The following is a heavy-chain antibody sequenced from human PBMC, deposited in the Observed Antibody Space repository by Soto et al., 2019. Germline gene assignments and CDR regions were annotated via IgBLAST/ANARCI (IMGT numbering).Heavy chain of an antibody. CDR1: GGSFSGYY. CDR3: ARLRFLEWLVNWFDP. Sequence: PSETLSLTCAVYGGSFSGYYWSWIRQPPGKGLEWIGEINHSGSTNYNPSLKSRVTISVDTSKNQFSLKLSSVTAADTAVYYCARLRFLEWLVNWFDPWGQGTPVTVSS. V-gene: IGHV4-34*01. CDR2: INHSGST. D-gene: IGHD3-3*01. J-gene: IGHJ5*02.